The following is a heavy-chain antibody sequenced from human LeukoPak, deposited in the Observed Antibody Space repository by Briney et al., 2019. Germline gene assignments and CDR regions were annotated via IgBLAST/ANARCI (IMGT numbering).Heavy chain of an antibody. CDR3: ARHGGSYDYDS. V-gene: IGHV5-51*01. Sequence: GESLKISCKGSGYIFITYWIAWVRQMPGKGLKWMGLIYPGDYGTSYSPSFQRNGPISADKSISTDYLQRSSLEASDTAMYYCARHGGSYDYDSWGQGTLVTVS. D-gene: IGHD5-12*01. J-gene: IGHJ4*02. CDR2: IYPGDYGT. CDR1: GYIFITYW.